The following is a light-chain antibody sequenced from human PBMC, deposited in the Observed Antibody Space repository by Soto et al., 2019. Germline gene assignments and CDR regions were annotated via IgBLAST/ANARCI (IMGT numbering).Light chain of an antibody. J-gene: IGKJ1*01. Sequence: EIVLTQSPGTLSLSPGERATLSCRASQSVSKYLAWYQQKPGQAPRVLIYGASSRATGIPDRFSGSGSGTDFTLTISRREPEDCAVYYCHQDGTSPWTLGQGTKVEIK. CDR3: HQDGTSPWT. V-gene: IGKV3-20*01. CDR1: QSVSKY. CDR2: GAS.